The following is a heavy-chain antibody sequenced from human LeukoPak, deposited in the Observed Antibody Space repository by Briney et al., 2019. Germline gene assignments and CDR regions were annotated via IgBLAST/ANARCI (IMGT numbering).Heavy chain of an antibody. CDR2: ISYDGSNK. D-gene: IGHD3-22*01. CDR3: AKEGRITMIVVVTHFDY. Sequence: GGSLRLSCAASGFTFSSYGMQWVRQAPGKGLEWVAVISYDGSNKYYAVSVKGRFTISRDNSKNTLYLQMNSLRAEDTAVYYCAKEGRITMIVVVTHFDYWGQGTLVTVSS. J-gene: IGHJ4*02. CDR1: GFTFSSYG. V-gene: IGHV3-30*18.